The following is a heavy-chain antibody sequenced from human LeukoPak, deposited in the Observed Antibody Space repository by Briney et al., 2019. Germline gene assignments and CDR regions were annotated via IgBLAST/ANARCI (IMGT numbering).Heavy chain of an antibody. Sequence: SETLSLTCTVSGGSISSYYWSWIRQPPGKGLEWIGYIYYSGSTNYNPSLESRVTISVDTSKNQFSLKLASVTAADTAVYYCARLQYCSTTSCYYPFDPWGRGTLVTVSS. CDR3: ARLQYCSTTSCYYPFDP. D-gene: IGHD2-2*01. CDR2: IYYSGST. V-gene: IGHV4-59*12. J-gene: IGHJ5*02. CDR1: GGSISSYY.